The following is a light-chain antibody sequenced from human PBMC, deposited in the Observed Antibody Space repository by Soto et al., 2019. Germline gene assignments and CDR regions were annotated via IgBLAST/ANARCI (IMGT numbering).Light chain of an antibody. J-gene: IGLJ3*02. CDR3: AAWDDSLSGGV. Sequence: QAVVTQPPSASGTPGQRVTISCSGNSSNIGSNYVYWYQQLPGTAPKLLIYSSNQRPSGVPDRFSGSKSGTSASLAISGLRSEDEADYHCAAWDDSLSGGVFGGGTKVTVL. V-gene: IGLV1-47*01. CDR2: SSN. CDR1: SSNIGSNY.